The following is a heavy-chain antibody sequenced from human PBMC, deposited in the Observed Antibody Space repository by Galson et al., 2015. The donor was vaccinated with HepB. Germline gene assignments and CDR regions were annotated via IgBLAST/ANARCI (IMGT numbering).Heavy chain of an antibody. CDR3: ARRGYTAMDLHPDGYNSPPDY. CDR1: GGSISSSSYY. J-gene: IGHJ4*02. Sequence: SETLSLTCTVSGGSISSSSYYWGWIRQPPGKGLEWIGSIYYSGSTYYNPSLKSRVTISVDTSKNQFSLKLSSVTAADTAVYYCARRGYTAMDLHPDGYNSPPDYWGQGTLVTVSS. CDR2: IYYSGST. D-gene: IGHD5-24*01. V-gene: IGHV4-39*01.